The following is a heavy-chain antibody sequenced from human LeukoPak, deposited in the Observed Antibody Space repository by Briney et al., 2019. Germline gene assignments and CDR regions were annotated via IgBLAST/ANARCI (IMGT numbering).Heavy chain of an antibody. CDR1: GGPISSSSYY. D-gene: IGHD6-19*01. Sequence: PSETLSLTCTVSGGPISSSSYYWGWIRQPPGKGLEWIGSIYYTGSTYYNPSLKSRATISVDTSKNQFSLKLSSVTAADTAVYYCARRLGSSSGWDFDYWGQGTLVTVSS. CDR2: IYYTGST. CDR3: ARRLGSSSGWDFDY. J-gene: IGHJ4*02. V-gene: IGHV4-39*01.